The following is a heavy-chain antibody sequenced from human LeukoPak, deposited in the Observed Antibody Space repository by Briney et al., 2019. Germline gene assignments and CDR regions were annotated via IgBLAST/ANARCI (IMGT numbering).Heavy chain of an antibody. D-gene: IGHD1-1*01. J-gene: IGHJ4*02. Sequence: ASXXVSCKASGYTFTGYYMHWVRQAPGQGVEWMGRINPNSGGTNYAQKFQGRVNITRETAIRKDYMELRRVRSDDTAVYYCARDPGDNWNDMDYWGQGTLVTVSS. CDR3: ARDPGDNWNDMDY. CDR2: INPNSGGT. V-gene: IGHV1-2*06. CDR1: GYTFTGYY.